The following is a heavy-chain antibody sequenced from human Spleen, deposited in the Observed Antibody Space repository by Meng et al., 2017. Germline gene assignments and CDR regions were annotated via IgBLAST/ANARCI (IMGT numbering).Heavy chain of an antibody. J-gene: IGHJ4*02. CDR3: ARRRGGSGRDC. Sequence: VQLQQWGAGLLKPSETLSLTFVVSGGSFSDYYWSWIRQPPGKGLEWIGAIYHSGSTSYNPSLQSRVTMFVDTSKNQFSLMLTSVTATDTAVYYCARRRGGSGRDCWGQGTLVTVSS. CDR2: IYHSGST. V-gene: IGHV4-34*01. D-gene: IGHD3-10*01. CDR1: GGSFSDYY.